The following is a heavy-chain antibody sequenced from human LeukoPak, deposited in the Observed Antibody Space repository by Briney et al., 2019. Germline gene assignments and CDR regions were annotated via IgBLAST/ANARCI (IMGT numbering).Heavy chain of an antibody. CDR3: TSTLGY. D-gene: IGHD3-16*01. J-gene: IGHJ4*02. Sequence: PGGSLRLSCAASGFTFSSCGIQWGRQAPGKGLEWVGLIKRKTDGGTTDYAAPVKGRFIISRDDSKNTLYLQMNSLKTEDTAVYYCTSTLGYWGQGSLVTVSS. V-gene: IGHV3-15*01. CDR1: GFTFSSCG. CDR2: IKRKTDGGTT.